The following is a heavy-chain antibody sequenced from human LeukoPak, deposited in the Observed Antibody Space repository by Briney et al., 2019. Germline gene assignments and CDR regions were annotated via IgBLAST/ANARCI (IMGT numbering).Heavy chain of an antibody. CDR1: GFTFSTYW. CDR2: INTDGSST. J-gene: IGHJ4*02. D-gene: IGHD5-24*01. Sequence: GGSLRLSCAASGFTFSTYWMHWVRQAPGKGLLWVARINTDGSSTLYADSVKGRFTISRDNAKSTLYLRMDSLRPEDTAVYYCARVDPTGDGYNCFDSWGQGTLVTVSS. V-gene: IGHV3-74*01. CDR3: ARVDPTGDGYNCFDS.